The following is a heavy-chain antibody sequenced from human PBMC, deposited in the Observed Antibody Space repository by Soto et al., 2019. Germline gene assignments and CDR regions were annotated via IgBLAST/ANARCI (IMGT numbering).Heavy chain of an antibody. V-gene: IGHV4-39*01. CDR2: IYYSGST. CDR3: AIWLYYDSSGFEGVGMDV. D-gene: IGHD3-22*01. J-gene: IGHJ6*02. CDR1: GGSISSSSYY. Sequence: WENLPLTCSVSGGSISSSSYYWGWIRQPPGKGLEWIGSIYYSGSTYYNPSLKSRVTISVDTSKNQFSLKLSSVTAADTAVYYCAIWLYYDSSGFEGVGMDVWGQGTTVT.